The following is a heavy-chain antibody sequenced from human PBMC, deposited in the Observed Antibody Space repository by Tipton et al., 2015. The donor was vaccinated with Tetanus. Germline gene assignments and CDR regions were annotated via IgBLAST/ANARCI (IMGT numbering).Heavy chain of an antibody. V-gene: IGHV4-30-2*02. CDR2: IYYSGST. D-gene: IGHD6-13*01. CDR3: AGVTAQRTELYFDH. Sequence: TLSLTCSVSGASIKNSPYFWNWIRRSPGKGLEWIGYIYYSGSTFYNPSLKSRVTISMDRSKNQISLQLTSVTAADTAVYFCAGVTAQRTELYFDHWGQGTLVTVSS. CDR1: GASIKNSPYF. J-gene: IGHJ4*02.